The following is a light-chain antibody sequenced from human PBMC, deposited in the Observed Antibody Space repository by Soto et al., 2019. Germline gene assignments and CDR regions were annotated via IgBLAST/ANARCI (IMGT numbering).Light chain of an antibody. V-gene: IGLV2-14*01. Sequence: QSALTQPASVSGSPGQSLTISCTGTSSDVGGYNYVSWYQQHPGKAPKLMIYDVSYRPSGVSNRFSGSKSGNTASLTISGLQAEDEADYYCISYTSSSTVVFGGGTKLTVL. CDR3: ISYTSSSTVV. J-gene: IGLJ2*01. CDR1: SSDVGGYNY. CDR2: DVS.